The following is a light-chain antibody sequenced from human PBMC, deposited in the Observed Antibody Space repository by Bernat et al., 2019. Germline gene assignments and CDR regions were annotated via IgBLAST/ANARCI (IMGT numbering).Light chain of an antibody. CDR2: AAS. CDR1: QNISNY. CDR3: QQSSTTPWT. V-gene: IGKV1-39*01. Sequence: DIQMTQSPSSLSASVGDRVTITCRASQNISNYLNWYQQKPGKAPKLLVSAASSLQSGVPSSFSGSGSGTDFTLTISSLQPDDFATYCCQQSSTTPWTFGAGTKVGIK. J-gene: IGKJ1*01.